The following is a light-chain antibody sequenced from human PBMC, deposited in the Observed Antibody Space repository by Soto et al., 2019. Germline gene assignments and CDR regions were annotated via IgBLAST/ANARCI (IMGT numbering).Light chain of an antibody. CDR2: GVP. CDR3: QQYGISQNT. CDR1: QSVSSGY. Sequence: ETVMTQSPGTLSLSPGERATLSCRASQSVSSGYLAWYQHKPGQAPRLLIFGVPNKATGIPDRFNGSGSGTDFTLTISRLEPEDFTVYYCQQYGISQNTFGQGTKLEIK. V-gene: IGKV3-20*01. J-gene: IGKJ2*01.